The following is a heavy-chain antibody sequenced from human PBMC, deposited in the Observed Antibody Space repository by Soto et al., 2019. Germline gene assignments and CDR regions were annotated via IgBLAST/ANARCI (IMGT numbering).Heavy chain of an antibody. D-gene: IGHD2-2*01. CDR2: ITSSDVT. V-gene: IGHV3-48*01. J-gene: IGHJ4*02. CDR1: GFTFSTHS. CDR3: VGEVGFQLIY. Sequence: GGSLRLSCAASGFTFSTHSMNWVRQAPGKGLEWISYITSSDVTMYADSVKGRFTISRDNAKNSLYLQMNSLRGEDTAVYFCVGEVGFQLIYWGQGTLVTSPQ.